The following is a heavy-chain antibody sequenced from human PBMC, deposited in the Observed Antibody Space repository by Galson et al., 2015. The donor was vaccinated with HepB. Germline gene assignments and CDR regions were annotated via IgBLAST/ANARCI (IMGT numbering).Heavy chain of an antibody. Sequence: SLRLSCAAPGFTFSSYIMNWVRQAPGKGLEWVSYISSSSSTIYYADSVKGRFTISRDNAKNSLYLQMNSLRAEDTAVYYCARVAKGGAIDYWGQGTLVTVSS. J-gene: IGHJ4*02. D-gene: IGHD1-26*01. CDR3: ARVAKGGAIDY. CDR1: GFTFSSYI. V-gene: IGHV3-48*04. CDR2: ISSSSSTI.